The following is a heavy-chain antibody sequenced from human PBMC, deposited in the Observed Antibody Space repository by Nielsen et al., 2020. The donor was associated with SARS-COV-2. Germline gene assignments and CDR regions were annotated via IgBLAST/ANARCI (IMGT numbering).Heavy chain of an antibody. D-gene: IGHD1-7*01. J-gene: IGHJ6*02. CDR1: GYTFTSYA. CDR2: INAGNGNT. V-gene: IGHV1-3*01. CDR3: ARMGMRTVKGLLELYGMDV. Sequence: ASVKVSCKASGYTFTSYAMHWVRQAPGQRLEWMGWINAGNGNTKYSQKFQGRVTITRDTSASTAYMELSSLRSEDTAVYYCARMGMRTVKGLLELYGMDVWGQGTTVTVS.